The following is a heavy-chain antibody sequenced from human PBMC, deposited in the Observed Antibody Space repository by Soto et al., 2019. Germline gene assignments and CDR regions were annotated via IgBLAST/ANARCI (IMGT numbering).Heavy chain of an antibody. CDR2: IYTTGST. Sequence: PSGPLSLTCTVSGGSISTYFWSWIRQPAGGGLEWIGRIYTTGSTNYKPSLKSRVTMSLDTSRNKFSLKLSSVTAADTAVYYCAREGGYFDSSGSGVYHYHGVDVWGQGTTVTVSS. CDR3: AREGGYFDSSGSGVYHYHGVDV. CDR1: GGSISTYF. J-gene: IGHJ6*02. V-gene: IGHV4-4*07. D-gene: IGHD3-22*01.